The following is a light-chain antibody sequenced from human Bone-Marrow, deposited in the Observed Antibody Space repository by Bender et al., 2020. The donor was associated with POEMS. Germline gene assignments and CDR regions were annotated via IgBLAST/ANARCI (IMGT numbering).Light chain of an antibody. J-gene: IGLJ3*02. Sequence: QSALTQPASVSGSPGQSITISCTGASSDVGAYNLVSWFQQHPGKAPELMIYEVNKRPSGVSNRFSGSKSGNTASLTIPGLQAEDEADYYCCSYAGSTTWVFGGGTKLTVL. CDR1: SSDVGAYNL. CDR2: EVN. CDR3: CSYAGSTTWV. V-gene: IGLV2-23*02.